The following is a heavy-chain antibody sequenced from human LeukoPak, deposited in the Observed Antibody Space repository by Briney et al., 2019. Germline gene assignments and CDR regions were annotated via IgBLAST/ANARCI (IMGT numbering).Heavy chain of an antibody. J-gene: IGHJ4*02. V-gene: IGHV5-51*01. CDR1: GYSFNTYW. Sequence: GESLKISCKGSGYSFNTYWIGWVRQMPGKGLEWMGITYPGDSDTRYSPSFEGQVTISADKSISTAYLQWSSLKASDTAMYYCATGGYCSGGSCYSFFDYWGRGTLVTVSS. CDR3: ATGGYCSGGSCYSFFDY. CDR2: TYPGDSDT. D-gene: IGHD2-15*01.